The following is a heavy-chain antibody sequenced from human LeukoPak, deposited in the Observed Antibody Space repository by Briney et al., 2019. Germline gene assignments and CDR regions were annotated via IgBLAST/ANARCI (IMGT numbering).Heavy chain of an antibody. CDR3: AKDLSYYDSSVYSPFDY. Sequence: GGSLRLSCAASGFTFSSYWMHWVRQAPVKGLEWVAIMSYDGSNKYYADSVKGRFTISRDNSKNTPYLQMNSLRAEDTAVYYCAKDLSYYDSSVYSPFDYWGQGTLVTVSS. CDR2: MSYDGSNK. V-gene: IGHV3-30*18. D-gene: IGHD3-22*01. J-gene: IGHJ4*02. CDR1: GFTFSSYW.